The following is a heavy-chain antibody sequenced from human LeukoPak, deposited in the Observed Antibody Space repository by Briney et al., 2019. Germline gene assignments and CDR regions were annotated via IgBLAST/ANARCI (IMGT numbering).Heavy chain of an antibody. Sequence: SETLSLTCTVSGGSISSSSYYWGWLRQPPGKGREWIGSIYYSGSTYYNPSLKSRVTISVDTSKTQFSLKLSSVTAADTAVYYCASPYDSSGYYFSWGQGTLVTVSS. CDR3: ASPYDSSGYYFS. J-gene: IGHJ5*02. V-gene: IGHV4-39*01. D-gene: IGHD3-22*01. CDR1: GGSISSSSYY. CDR2: IYYSGST.